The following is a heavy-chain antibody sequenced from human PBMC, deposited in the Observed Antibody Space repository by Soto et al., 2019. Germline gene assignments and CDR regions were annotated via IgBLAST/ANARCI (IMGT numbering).Heavy chain of an antibody. Sequence: PSETLSLTCTVSGGSVSSGSYYWSWIRQPPGKGLEWIGYIYYSGSTNYNPSLKSRVAISVDTSKNQFSLKLSSVTAVVMAVYNCAILVYYYVIVGGFRRKYNWFDPWGQGTLVTVSS. CDR3: AILVYYYVIVGGFRRKYNWFDP. V-gene: IGHV4-61*01. CDR2: IYYSGST. J-gene: IGHJ5*02. D-gene: IGHD3-9*01. CDR1: GGSVSSGSYY.